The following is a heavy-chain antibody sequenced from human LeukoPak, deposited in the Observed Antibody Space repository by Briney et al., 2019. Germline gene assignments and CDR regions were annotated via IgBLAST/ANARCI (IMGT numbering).Heavy chain of an antibody. D-gene: IGHD3-3*01. J-gene: IGHJ4*02. CDR3: AKGNTIFGVVIPLDY. CDR1: GFTFSSYA. Sequence: GGSLRLSCAASGFTFSSYAMSWVRQAPGKGLEWVSGISGSGGSTYYADSVKGRFTISGDNSKNTLYLQMNSLRAEDTAVYYCAKGNTIFGVVIPLDYWGQGTLVTVSS. V-gene: IGHV3-23*01. CDR2: ISGSGGST.